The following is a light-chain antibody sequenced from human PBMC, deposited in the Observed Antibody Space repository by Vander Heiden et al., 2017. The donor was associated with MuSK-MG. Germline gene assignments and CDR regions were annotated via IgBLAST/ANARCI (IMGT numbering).Light chain of an antibody. V-gene: IGKV1-5*03. CDR1: QSIRNW. Sequence: DIQMTQSPSTLSASVGDRVTITCRATQSIRNWLAWYQQKPGRAPKLLISQASSLESGVPSRFSGSKSGTDFTLTITSLQPDDFATYYCKQESSSPWTFGQGTKVEI. CDR2: QAS. J-gene: IGKJ1*01. CDR3: KQESSSPWT.